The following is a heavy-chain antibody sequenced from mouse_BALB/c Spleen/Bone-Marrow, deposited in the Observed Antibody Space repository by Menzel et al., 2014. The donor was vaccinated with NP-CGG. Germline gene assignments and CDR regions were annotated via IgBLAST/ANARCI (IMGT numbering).Heavy chain of an antibody. Sequence: HLVESVPELEKPGASVKISCKASGYSFTGYNMNWVKQSNGKSLEWIGNIDPYYGGTSYNQKFKGKATLTVDKSSSTAYMQLKSLTSEDSAVYYCAREATYYAYFDYWGQGTILTVPS. D-gene: IGHD1-1*01. CDR1: GYSFTGYN. V-gene: IGHV1-39*01. CDR2: IDPYYGGT. CDR3: AREATYYAYFDY. J-gene: IGHJ2*01.